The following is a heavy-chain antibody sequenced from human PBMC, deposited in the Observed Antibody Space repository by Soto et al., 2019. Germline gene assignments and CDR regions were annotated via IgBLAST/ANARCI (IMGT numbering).Heavy chain of an antibody. CDR1: GGTFSSYA. D-gene: IGHD6-6*01. V-gene: IGHV1-69*13. CDR2: IIPIFGTA. J-gene: IGHJ3*02. Sequence: GASVKVSCKASGGTFSSYAISWVRQAPGQGLEWMGGIIPIFGTANYAQKFQGRVTITADESTSTAYMELSSLRSEDTAVYYCARDRSLAARDAFDIWGQGTMVTVS. CDR3: ARDRSLAARDAFDI.